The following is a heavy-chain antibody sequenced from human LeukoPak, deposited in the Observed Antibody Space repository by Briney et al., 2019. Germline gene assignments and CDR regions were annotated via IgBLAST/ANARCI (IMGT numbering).Heavy chain of an antibody. Sequence: GRSLRLSCAASGFIFSNYGVHWVRQAPGKGLEWVGFIRSKAYGGTTEYAASVKGRFTISRDDSKSIAYLQMNSLKTEDTAVYYCTRSTPYYYDSSGYYQNFVYWGQGTLVTVSS. V-gene: IGHV3-49*04. CDR2: IRSKAYGGTT. D-gene: IGHD3-22*01. CDR3: TRSTPYYYDSSGYYQNFVY. CDR1: GFIFSNYG. J-gene: IGHJ4*02.